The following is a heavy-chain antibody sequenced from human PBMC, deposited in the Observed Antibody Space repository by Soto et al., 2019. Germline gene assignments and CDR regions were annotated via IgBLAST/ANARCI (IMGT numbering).Heavy chain of an antibody. D-gene: IGHD6-6*01. CDR1: DFTFSNYA. Sequence: PGGTLRLSCAASDFTFSNYAMNWVRQAPGKGLEWVSAISASAATTYYADSVKGRFAVSRDNSKSTLYLQMTSLRPEDTAVYYCAKGGAYSTSSSDSWGHGTLVTVPQ. J-gene: IGHJ5*01. V-gene: IGHV3-23*01. CDR2: ISASAATT. CDR3: AKGGAYSTSSSDS.